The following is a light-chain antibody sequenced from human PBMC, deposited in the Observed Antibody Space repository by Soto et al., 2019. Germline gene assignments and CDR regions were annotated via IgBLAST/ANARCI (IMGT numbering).Light chain of an antibody. V-gene: IGKV3-15*01. CDR2: GAS. Sequence: EIVMTQSPATLSVPPGERATLSCRASQSVSSNLAWYQKKPGQDPRLLIYGASTRATGIPARFSGSGSGTEFNLTISRLQSEDFAVYYCHQYNSWTRTFGQGTKVDIK. CDR3: HQYNSWTRT. J-gene: IGKJ1*01. CDR1: QSVSSN.